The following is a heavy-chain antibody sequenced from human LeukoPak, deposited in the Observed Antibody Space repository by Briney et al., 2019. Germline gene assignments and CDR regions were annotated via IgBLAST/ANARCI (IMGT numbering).Heavy chain of an antibody. CDR3: AKEDFYESSGYPPFDY. V-gene: IGHV3-23*01. CDR2: ISGSDGRT. CDR1: GFTFSSYS. Sequence: GGSLRLSCAASGFTFSSYSMNWVRQAPGKGLEWVSSISGSDGRTNYADSVKGRFTISRDNSKNTLYLQMNSLRAEDTAVYYCAKEDFYESSGYPPFDYWGQGTLVTVSS. J-gene: IGHJ4*02. D-gene: IGHD3-22*01.